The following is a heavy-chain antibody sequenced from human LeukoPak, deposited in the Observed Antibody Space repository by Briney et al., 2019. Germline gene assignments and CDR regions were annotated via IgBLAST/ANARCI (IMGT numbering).Heavy chain of an antibody. V-gene: IGHV3-30*18. Sequence: GGSLRLSCAASGFTXSXXXXXXVXXAXXXXXXXVALISYDGSDKFYADSVKGRVTISRDNSKNTLYLQMNSLRPEDTAVYYCAKDLAWNYCIDYWGQGTLVTVSS. CDR3: AKDLAWNYCIDY. D-gene: IGHD1-7*01. CDR1: GFTXSXXX. CDR2: ISYDGSDK. J-gene: IGHJ4*02.